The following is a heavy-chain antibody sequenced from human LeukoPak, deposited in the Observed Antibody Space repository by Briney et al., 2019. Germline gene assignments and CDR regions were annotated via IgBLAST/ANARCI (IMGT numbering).Heavy chain of an antibody. J-gene: IGHJ4*02. CDR2: IKQDGSEK. D-gene: IGHD2-2*01. Sequence: PGGSLRLSCAASGFXFSSYWMSWVRQAPGKGLEWVANIKQDGSEKYYVDSVKGRFTISRDNAKNSLYLQMNSLRAEDTAVYYCARDQRYCSSSSCPWEPFDYWGQGTLVTVSS. CDR1: GFXFSSYW. V-gene: IGHV3-7*05. CDR3: ARDQRYCSSSSCPWEPFDY.